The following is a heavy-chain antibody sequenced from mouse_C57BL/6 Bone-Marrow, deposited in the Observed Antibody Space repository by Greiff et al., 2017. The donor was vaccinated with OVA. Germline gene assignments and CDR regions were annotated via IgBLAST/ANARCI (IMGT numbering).Heavy chain of an antibody. V-gene: IGHV5-6*01. CDR1: GFTFSSYG. CDR3: ARTTVVAKNYFDY. CDR2: ISSGGSYT. J-gene: IGHJ2*01. Sequence: EVQLQESGGDLVKPGGSLKLSCAASGFTFSSYGMSWVRQTPDKRLEWVATISSGGSYTYYPDSVKGRFTISRDNAKNTLYLQMSSLKSEDTAMYYCARTTVVAKNYFDYWGQGTTLTVSS. D-gene: IGHD1-1*01.